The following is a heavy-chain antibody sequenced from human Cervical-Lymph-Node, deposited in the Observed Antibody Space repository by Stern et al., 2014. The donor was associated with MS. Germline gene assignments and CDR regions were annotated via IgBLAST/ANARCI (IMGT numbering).Heavy chain of an antibody. V-gene: IGHV1-2*06. Sequence: QVHLVQSGAEVKKPGASVKVPCQASGYTFTGHYMHWARQAPGQGPEWMGRINPNSGGTNYAQKFHGRVTMTRDTSISTAYMELSRLRSDDTAVYYCARDYSNYGGFDYWGQGTLVTVSS. CDR1: GYTFTGHY. CDR3: ARDYSNYGGFDY. J-gene: IGHJ4*02. CDR2: INPNSGGT. D-gene: IGHD4-11*01.